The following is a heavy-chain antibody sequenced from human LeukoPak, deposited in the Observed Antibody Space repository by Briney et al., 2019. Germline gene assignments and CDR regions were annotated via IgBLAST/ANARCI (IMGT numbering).Heavy chain of an antibody. CDR3: ARGAHYYYYYMDV. V-gene: IGHV1-46*01. CDR1: GGTFSSYA. CDR2: INPSGRST. J-gene: IGHJ6*03. D-gene: IGHD4/OR15-4a*01. Sequence: GASVKVSCKASGGTFSSYAISWVRQAPGQGLEWMGIINPSGRSTSYAQKFQGRVTMTRDMSTSTVYMELSSLRSEDTAVYYCARGAHYYYYYMDVWGKGTTVTVSS.